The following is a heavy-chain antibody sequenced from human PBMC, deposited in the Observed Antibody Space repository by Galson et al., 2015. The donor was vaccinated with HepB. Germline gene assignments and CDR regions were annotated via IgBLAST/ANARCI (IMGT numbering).Heavy chain of an antibody. CDR3: VKGTMPGNRWSYCLDY. Sequence: SLRLSCAASGFTFSSLAITWVRQAPGKELEWVSTISGSGGNTYYTDSVKGRFTISRDNSQNTLYLQMNSLRVEDTAVYYCVKGTMPGNRWSYCLDYWGQGTLVTVSS. V-gene: IGHV3-23*01. D-gene: IGHD1-7*01. CDR2: ISGSGGNT. CDR1: GFTFSSLA. J-gene: IGHJ4*02.